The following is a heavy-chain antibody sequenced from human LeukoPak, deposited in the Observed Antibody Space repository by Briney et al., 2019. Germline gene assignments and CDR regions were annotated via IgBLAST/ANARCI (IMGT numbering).Heavy chain of an antibody. CDR1: AGSISSSNW. Sequence: SGTLSLTCAVSAGSISSSNWWSWVRQPPGKGLEWIGEIYHGGSTNYNPSLKSRVTISVDKSKNQFSLKLSSVTAADTAVYYCARGDYYGSGSYCEYSQHWGQGTLVTVSS. V-gene: IGHV4-4*02. CDR3: ARGDYYGSGSYCEYSQH. J-gene: IGHJ1*01. D-gene: IGHD3-10*01. CDR2: IYHGGST.